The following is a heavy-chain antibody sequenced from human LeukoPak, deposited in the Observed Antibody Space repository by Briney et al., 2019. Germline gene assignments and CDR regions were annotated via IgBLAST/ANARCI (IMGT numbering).Heavy chain of an antibody. Sequence: PGGSLRLSCVASGFTFSSYGMHWVRQAPGKGLEWVAFIRYDGSNKYYADSVKGRFTISRDNSKNTLYLQMNSLRAEDTAVYYCAKEGCSGGSCYNWFDPWGQGTLVTVSS. J-gene: IGHJ5*02. CDR1: GFTFSSYG. V-gene: IGHV3-30*02. D-gene: IGHD2-15*01. CDR2: IRYDGSNK. CDR3: AKEGCSGGSCYNWFDP.